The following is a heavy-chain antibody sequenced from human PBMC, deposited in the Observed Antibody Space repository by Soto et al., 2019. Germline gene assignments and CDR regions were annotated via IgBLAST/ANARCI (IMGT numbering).Heavy chain of an antibody. D-gene: IGHD2-2*01. V-gene: IGHV4-31*03. CDR2: TSNSGST. Sequence: QVQLQESGPGLVKPSQTLSLTCTVSGGSITSSGYYWSWIRQHPGEGLEWIGFTSNSGSTSYNPPLKSRVTISVDTSSNQFSLNLKSVTAEDTAVYYCARGGGSTKVDYWGQGTLVTVSP. CDR1: GGSITSSGYY. J-gene: IGHJ4*02. CDR3: ARGGGSTKVDY.